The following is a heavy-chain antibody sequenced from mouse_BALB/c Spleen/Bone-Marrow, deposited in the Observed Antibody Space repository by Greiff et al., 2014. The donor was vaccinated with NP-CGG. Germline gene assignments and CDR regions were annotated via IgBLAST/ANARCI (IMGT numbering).Heavy chain of an antibody. CDR2: IRSKANGYTT. Sequence: EVQLQESGGGLVQPGGSLRLSCATSGFTFTDYYMSWVRQPPGKALEWLGFIRSKANGYTTEYSASVKGRFTISRDNSQSILYLQMNTLRAEDSATYYCARDKNYGSYWYFDVWGAGTTVTVSS. CDR1: GFTFTDYY. V-gene: IGHV7-3*02. CDR3: ARDKNYGSYWYFDV. J-gene: IGHJ1*01. D-gene: IGHD2-1*01.